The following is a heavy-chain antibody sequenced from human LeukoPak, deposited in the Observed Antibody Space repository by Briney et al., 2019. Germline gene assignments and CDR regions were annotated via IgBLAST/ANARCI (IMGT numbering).Heavy chain of an antibody. D-gene: IGHD1-1*01. J-gene: IGHJ4*02. Sequence: ASVKVSFKGTGCALIESSMNEVRQAPGKGLEWIGGFVPEDDDRLYAQMLQGRVTMTEDTATDTAYMELSSLRSENTAVYFCATGRPGSLLDYWGQGTVVTVSS. CDR2: FVPEDDDR. CDR1: GCALIESS. V-gene: IGHV1-24*01. CDR3: ATGRPGSLLDY.